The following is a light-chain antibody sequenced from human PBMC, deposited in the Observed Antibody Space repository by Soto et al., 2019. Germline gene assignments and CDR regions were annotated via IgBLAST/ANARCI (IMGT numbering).Light chain of an antibody. CDR3: QQYGSSPLT. CDR2: GAS. Sequence: EIVLTQSPGTLSLSPGERATLSCRASQSVSSSYLAWYQQKPCQAPRLLIYGASSRATGIPDRFSGSGSGTDFTLTISRLEPEDFAVYYCQQYGSSPLTFGQGTKVDI. CDR1: QSVSSSY. V-gene: IGKV3-20*01. J-gene: IGKJ1*01.